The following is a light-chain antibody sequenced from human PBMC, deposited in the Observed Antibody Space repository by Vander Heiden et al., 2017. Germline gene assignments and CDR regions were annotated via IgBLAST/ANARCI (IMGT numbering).Light chain of an antibody. CDR2: AAS. Sequence: DIQMTQSPSSLSASVGDRVTITCRASQSIRNYLNWYQQKPGEVHKLLIYAASSLQSGVPSRFSGSGSGTDFTLTISSLQPEDFATYYCQQSYSTPRTFGGGTKVEIK. J-gene: IGKJ4*01. V-gene: IGKV1-39*01. CDR1: QSIRNY. CDR3: QQSYSTPRT.